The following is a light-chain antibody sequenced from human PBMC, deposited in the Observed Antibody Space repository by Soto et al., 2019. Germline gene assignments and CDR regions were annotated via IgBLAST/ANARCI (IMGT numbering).Light chain of an antibody. V-gene: IGKV3-15*01. CDR1: QSINTN. Sequence: GMTQSPATLSVSPGETVTLSCRPSQSINTNLAWYQQKPGQAPRLLMYGASTRATGLPDRFSGSGSGTEFTLIISSLHSEDSAIYYCQQYDNWPITFGQGTRLEIK. J-gene: IGKJ5*01. CDR3: QQYDNWPIT. CDR2: GAS.